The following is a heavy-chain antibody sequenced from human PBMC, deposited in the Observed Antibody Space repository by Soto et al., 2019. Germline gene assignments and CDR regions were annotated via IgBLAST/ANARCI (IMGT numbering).Heavy chain of an antibody. CDR1: GFSFSDYA. CDR2: ISESGGST. CDR3: ARPSIAAAGMSYYNGLDV. D-gene: IGHD6-13*01. Sequence: GGSLRLSCAASGFSFSDYAMSWVRQAPGKGLEWVSVISESGGSTHYADSVRGRFTVSRDNSKNSLSLRMNSLKASDTAMYYCARPSIAAAGMSYYNGLDVWGQGTTVTVSS. V-gene: IGHV3-23*01. J-gene: IGHJ6*02.